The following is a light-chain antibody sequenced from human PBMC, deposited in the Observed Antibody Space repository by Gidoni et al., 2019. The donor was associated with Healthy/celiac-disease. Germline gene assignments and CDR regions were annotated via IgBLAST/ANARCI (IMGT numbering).Light chain of an antibody. V-gene: IGKV1-39*01. Sequence: HSPSSLSASVGDRVTITCRASQSISSYLNWYQQKPGKAPKLLIYAASSLQSGVPSRFSGSGSGTDFTLTISSLQPEDFATYYCQQSYSTPRALTFGGXTKVEIK. J-gene: IGKJ4*01. CDR3: QQSYSTPRALT. CDR1: QSISSY. CDR2: AAS.